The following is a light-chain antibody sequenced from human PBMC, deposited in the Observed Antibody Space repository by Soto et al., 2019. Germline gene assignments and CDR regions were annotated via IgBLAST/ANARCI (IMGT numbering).Light chain of an antibody. CDR2: AAS. Sequence: DIQMTQSPSSLSASVGDRVTITCRARQSISSYLNWYQQKPGKAPKLLIYAASSLQSGVPSMFSGSGSGTDFTLTISSLPPEDFATYYCQKSYSTPPTFGQGTKVEIK. J-gene: IGKJ1*01. CDR1: QSISSY. CDR3: QKSYSTPPT. V-gene: IGKV1-39*01.